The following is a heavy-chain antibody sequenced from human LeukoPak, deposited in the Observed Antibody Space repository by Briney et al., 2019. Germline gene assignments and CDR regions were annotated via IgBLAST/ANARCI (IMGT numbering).Heavy chain of an antibody. CDR3: ARRRQLAIDY. CDR1: GGSISSSGHY. CDR2: ISYSGST. Sequence: SETLSLTCTVSGGSISSSGHYWDWIRQPVGKGLEWIGSISYSGSTYYNPSLKSRVTISRDTSENQFSLRLSSVTAADTAVYYCARRRQLAIDYWGQETLVTVAS. J-gene: IGHJ4*02. V-gene: IGHV4-39*01. D-gene: IGHD6-6*01.